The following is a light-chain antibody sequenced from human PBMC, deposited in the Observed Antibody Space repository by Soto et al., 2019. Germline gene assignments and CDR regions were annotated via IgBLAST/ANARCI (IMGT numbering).Light chain of an antibody. Sequence: EIVLTQSPGPLPLSPGERATLSCRASQSVSSSYLAWYQQTPGQAPRPLIYGASSRAIGIPDRFSGSGSGTDFTLAISRLEPEDFAVYYCQQYGSSPWTFGQGTKVEIK. J-gene: IGKJ1*01. CDR3: QQYGSSPWT. V-gene: IGKV3-20*01. CDR2: GAS. CDR1: QSVSSSY.